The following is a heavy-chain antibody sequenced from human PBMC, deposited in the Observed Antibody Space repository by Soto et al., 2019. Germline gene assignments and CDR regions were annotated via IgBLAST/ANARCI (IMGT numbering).Heavy chain of an antibody. D-gene: IGHD1-26*01. J-gene: IGHJ4*02. Sequence: HPGGSLRLSCGASGFAFSSYGMHWFRQAPGKGLEWVAVVWYDGSNKYYADSVKGRFTISRDNSKNTLYLQMNSLRAEDTAVYYCARSGSNIPGAYSYYFDYWGQGTLVTSPQ. CDR3: ARSGSNIPGAYSYYFDY. V-gene: IGHV3-33*01. CDR2: VWYDGSNK. CDR1: GFAFSSYG.